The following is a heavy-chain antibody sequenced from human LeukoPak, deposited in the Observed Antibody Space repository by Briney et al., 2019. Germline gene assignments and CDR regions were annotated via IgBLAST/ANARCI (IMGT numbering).Heavy chain of an antibody. D-gene: IGHD1-26*01. Sequence: ASVKVSCKASGYTFTGYYLHWVRQAPGQGLEWMGWINPNSGGTSYAQKFQGRVTMTRDTSISTAYMELSRLRSDDTAVYYCARALQRSYGDYWGQGTLVTVSS. J-gene: IGHJ4*02. CDR3: ARALQRSYGDY. CDR1: GYTFTGYY. V-gene: IGHV1-2*02. CDR2: INPNSGGT.